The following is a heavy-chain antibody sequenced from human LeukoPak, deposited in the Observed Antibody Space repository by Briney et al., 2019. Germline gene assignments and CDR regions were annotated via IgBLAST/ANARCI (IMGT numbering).Heavy chain of an antibody. D-gene: IGHD5-18*01. V-gene: IGHV1-46*03. Sequence: GASVKVSCKASGYTFASYYMHWVRQAPGQGLEWMGIINPSGGSTSYAQKFQGRVTMTRDTSTSTVYMELSSLRSEDSAVYYCARSAIQLWFLDYWGQGTLVTVSS. J-gene: IGHJ4*02. CDR1: GYTFASYY. CDR3: ARSAIQLWFLDY. CDR2: INPSGGST.